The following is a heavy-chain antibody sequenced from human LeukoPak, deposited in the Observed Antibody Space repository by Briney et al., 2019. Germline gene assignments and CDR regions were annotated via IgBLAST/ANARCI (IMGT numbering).Heavy chain of an antibody. J-gene: IGHJ4*02. CDR1: GFTFSSYS. Sequence: GGSLRLSCAASGFTFSSYSMNWVRQAPGKGLEWVSSISSSSTYIYYADSVKGRFTISRDNAKNSLYLQMNSLRGEDTAVYYCARESFSGWYDDDWGMGTLVTVSS. V-gene: IGHV3-21*01. D-gene: IGHD6-19*01. CDR3: ARESFSGWYDDD. CDR2: ISSSSTYI.